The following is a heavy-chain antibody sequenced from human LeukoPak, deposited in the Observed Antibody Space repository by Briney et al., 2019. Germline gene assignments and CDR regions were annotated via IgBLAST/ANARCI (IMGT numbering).Heavy chain of an antibody. CDR2: ISYDGGNK. Sequence: GGSLRPSCAASGFTFSSYAMHWVRQAPGKGLEWVAVISYDGGNKYYADSVKGRFTISRDNSKNTLYLQMNSLRAEDTAVYYCARERAPGYSYGYGTFDLWGRGTLVTVSS. D-gene: IGHD5-18*01. J-gene: IGHJ2*01. V-gene: IGHV3-30-3*01. CDR3: ARERAPGYSYGYGTFDL. CDR1: GFTFSSYA.